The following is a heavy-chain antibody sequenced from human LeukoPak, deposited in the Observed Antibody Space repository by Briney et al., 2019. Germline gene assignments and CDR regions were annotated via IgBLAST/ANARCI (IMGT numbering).Heavy chain of an antibody. V-gene: IGHV4-38-2*02. J-gene: IGHJ4*02. CDR1: GYSLISNDYY. Sequence: SETLSLTCTVSGYSLISNDYYWGWIRQPPGKGLEWIGTIYNTGATYYNPSLKGRVTISVDTSKNQFSLNLYSVTAADTALYYCARMNWNDIAVFDYWGQGSLVTVSS. CDR2: IYNTGAT. D-gene: IGHD1-1*01. CDR3: ARMNWNDIAVFDY.